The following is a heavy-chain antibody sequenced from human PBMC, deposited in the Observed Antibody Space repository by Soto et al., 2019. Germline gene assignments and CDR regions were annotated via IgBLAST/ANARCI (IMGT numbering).Heavy chain of an antibody. CDR3: ARGSRAYFDY. CDR1: GFTFSSYA. V-gene: IGHV3-30-3*01. CDR2: ISYDGSNK. Sequence: QVQLVESGGGVVQPGRSMRLSCAASGFTFSSYAMHWVREAPGKGLEWVAVISYDGSNKYYADSVKGRFTISRDNSKNTLYPQMNSLRAEDTAVYYCARGSRAYFDYWGQGTLVTVSS. J-gene: IGHJ4*02.